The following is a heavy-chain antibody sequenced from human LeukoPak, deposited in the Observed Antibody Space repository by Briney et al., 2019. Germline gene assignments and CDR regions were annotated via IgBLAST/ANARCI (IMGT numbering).Heavy chain of an antibody. CDR2: INHSGST. CDR1: GGSFSGYY. J-gene: IGHJ4*02. V-gene: IGHV4-34*01. Sequence: SETLSLTCAVYGGSFSGYYWSWIRQPPGKGLEWIGEINHSGSTNYNPSLKSRVTISVDTSKNQFSLKLSSVTAADPAVYYCARGVGAPPFVPLDPMVRGVTPFDYWGQGTLVTVSS. CDR3: ARGVGAPPFVPLDPMVRGVTPFDY. D-gene: IGHD3-10*01.